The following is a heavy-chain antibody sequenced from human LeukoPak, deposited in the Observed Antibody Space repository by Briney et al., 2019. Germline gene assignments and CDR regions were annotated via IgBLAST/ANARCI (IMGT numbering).Heavy chain of an antibody. Sequence: SETLSLTRTVSGGSISSYYWSWIRQPPGKGLEWIGYIYYSGSTNYNPSLKSRVTISVDTSKNQFSLKLGSVTAADTAVYYCARHDSRSVTTTNWGQGTLVTVSS. CDR1: GGSISSYY. D-gene: IGHD4-17*01. CDR3: ARHDSRSVTTTN. V-gene: IGHV4-59*08. CDR2: IYYSGST. J-gene: IGHJ4*02.